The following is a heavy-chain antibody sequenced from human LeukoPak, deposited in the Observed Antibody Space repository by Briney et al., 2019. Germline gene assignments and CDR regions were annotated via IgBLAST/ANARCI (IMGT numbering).Heavy chain of an antibody. CDR1: GFTFNDAW. CDR2: IKSKTDGGTI. Sequence: GGSLRLSCAAAGFTFNDAWMSWVRQAPGKGLEGVGRIKSKTDGGTIDYAAPAQDRFTISRDESRNTLYLQMNSLKTEDSGVYYCTTLRLAASDHWGQGTLVTVSS. D-gene: IGHD3-9*01. V-gene: IGHV3-15*01. J-gene: IGHJ4*02. CDR3: TTLRLAASDH.